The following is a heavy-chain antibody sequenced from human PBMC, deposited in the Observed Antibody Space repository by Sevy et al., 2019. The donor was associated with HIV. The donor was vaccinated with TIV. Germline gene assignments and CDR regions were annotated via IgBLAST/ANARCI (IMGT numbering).Heavy chain of an antibody. Sequence: SETLSLTCAVSDYSITTEYYWGWIRQSPGKGLEWIGSISHTGTTYYSPSLNIRVTISIDTSKNQFSLDLTSVTAADTAVYYCARHNDHGNYVLAFVVWGQGTMVTVSS. J-gene: IGHJ3*01. CDR2: ISHTGTT. CDR1: DYSITTEYY. CDR3: ARHNDHGNYVLAFVV. V-gene: IGHV4-38-2*01. D-gene: IGHD4-17*01.